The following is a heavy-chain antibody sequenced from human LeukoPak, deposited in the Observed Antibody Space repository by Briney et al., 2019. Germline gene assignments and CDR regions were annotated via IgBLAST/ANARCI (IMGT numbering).Heavy chain of an antibody. D-gene: IGHD3-9*01. CDR1: GFTFNSYG. CDR3: ARGEYDILTGYIDH. Sequence: GGSLRLSCPPSGFTFNSYGMHWVPQAPGKGLEWVAVIWYEGSNKHYADSVRGRFTISRDNSKNMLYLQMNSLRVEDTAVYFCARGEYDILTGYIDHWGHGTLVTVSS. V-gene: IGHV3-33*01. CDR2: IWYEGSNK. J-gene: IGHJ4*01.